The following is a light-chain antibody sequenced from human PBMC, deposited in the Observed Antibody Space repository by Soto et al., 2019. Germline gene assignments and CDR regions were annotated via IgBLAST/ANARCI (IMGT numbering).Light chain of an antibody. J-gene: IGLJ2*01. V-gene: IGLV2-8*01. CDR1: SSDVGGHNY. CDR2: EVS. Sequence: QSALTQPPSASGSPGQSVTISCTGTSSDVGGHNYVSWYQQYPGKAPKLMIYEVSKRPSGVPDRFSGSKSGNTASLTVSGLQAEDEADYYCSSYAGSNIVVFGGGTTLTVL. CDR3: SSYAGSNIVV.